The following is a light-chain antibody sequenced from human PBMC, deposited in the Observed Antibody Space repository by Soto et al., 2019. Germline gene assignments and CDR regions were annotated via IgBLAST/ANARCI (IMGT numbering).Light chain of an antibody. V-gene: IGKV3-20*01. CDR1: QSVSSSY. CDR3: QQYGSSSWT. Sequence: EIVLTQSPGTLSLSPGERATLSCRASQSVSSSYLAWYQQNPGQAPRPLIYGASSRATGIPDRFSGSGSGTDFTLTISRLEPEDFAVYYCQQYGSSSWTFGQGTKVEIK. CDR2: GAS. J-gene: IGKJ1*01.